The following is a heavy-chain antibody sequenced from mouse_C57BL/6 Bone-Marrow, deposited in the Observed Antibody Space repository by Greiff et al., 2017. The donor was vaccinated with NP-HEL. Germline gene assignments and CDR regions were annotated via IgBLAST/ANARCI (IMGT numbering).Heavy chain of an antibody. CDR2: INPSTGGT. CDR3: ARNGDYDGFAY. D-gene: IGHD2-4*01. Sequence: DVKLQESGPELVKPGASVKISCKASGYSFTGYYMNWVKQSPEKSLEWIGEINPSTGGTTYNQKFKAKATLTVDKSSSTAYMQLKSLTSEDSAVYYCARNGDYDGFAYWGQGTLVTVSA. V-gene: IGHV1-42*01. J-gene: IGHJ3*01. CDR1: GYSFTGYY.